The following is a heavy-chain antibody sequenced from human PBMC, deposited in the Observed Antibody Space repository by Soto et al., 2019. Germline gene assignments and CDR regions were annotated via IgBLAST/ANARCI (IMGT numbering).Heavy chain of an antibody. CDR2: IGTAGDT. CDR1: GFTFSSYD. CDR3: ARDTVTMAARSYYYGMDV. D-gene: IGHD6-6*01. V-gene: IGHV3-13*01. J-gene: IGHJ6*02. Sequence: GGSLRLSCAASGFTFSSYDMHWVRQATGKVLEWVSAIGTAGDTYYPGSVKGRFTISRENAKNSLYLRMNSLRAEDTAVYYCARDTVTMAARSYYYGMDVWGQGTTVTVSS.